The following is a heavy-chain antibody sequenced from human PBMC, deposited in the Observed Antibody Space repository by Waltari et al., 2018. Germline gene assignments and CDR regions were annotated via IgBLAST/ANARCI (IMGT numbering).Heavy chain of an antibody. J-gene: IGHJ6*02. CDR1: GGSISSSSYY. V-gene: IGHV4-39*07. CDR2: IYYSGST. CDR3: ARDSSEDYYYGMDV. D-gene: IGHD6-19*01. Sequence: QLQLQESGPGLVKPSETLSLTCTVSGGSISSSSYYWGWISQPPGKGLEWIGSIYYSGSTYYNPSLKSRVTISVDTSKNQFSLKLSSVTAADTAVYYCARDSSEDYYYGMDVWGQGTTVTVSS.